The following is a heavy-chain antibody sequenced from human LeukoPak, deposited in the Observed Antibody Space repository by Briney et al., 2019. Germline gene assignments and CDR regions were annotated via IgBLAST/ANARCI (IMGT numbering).Heavy chain of an antibody. Sequence: AASVKVSCKASGGTFSSYAISWVRQAPGQGLEWMGGIVPIFGTANYAQKFQGRVTITRDTSASTAYMELSSLRSEDTAVYYCAREGRGGGFGDYTYGMDVWGQGTTVTVSS. J-gene: IGHJ6*02. D-gene: IGHD3-10*01. V-gene: IGHV1-69*05. CDR2: IVPIFGTA. CDR1: GGTFSSYA. CDR3: AREGRGGGFGDYTYGMDV.